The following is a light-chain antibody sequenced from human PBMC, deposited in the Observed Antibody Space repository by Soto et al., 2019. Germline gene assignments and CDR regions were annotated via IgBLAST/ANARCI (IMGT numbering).Light chain of an antibody. J-gene: IGKJ1*01. V-gene: IGKV3-20*01. CDR3: QQFDNSQWT. CDR2: ATS. CDR1: QSVHSRY. Sequence: LVLTQSPGTLSLSPGERATLSCWASQSVHSRYLSWYQQKVGQAPRLLIYATSSRATGITDRFSGSGSGTDFTLTISRLEPEDFAVYYCQQFDNSQWTFGQGTKVDIK.